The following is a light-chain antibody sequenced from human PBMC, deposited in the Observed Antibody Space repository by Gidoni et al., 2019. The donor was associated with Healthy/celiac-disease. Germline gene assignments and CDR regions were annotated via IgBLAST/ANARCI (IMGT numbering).Light chain of an antibody. Sequence: EIVLTQSPATLSLSPGERATLSCRASQSVSSYLALYQQKPGQAPRLHIYDASNRATGIPARFSGSGSGTDFTLTISSLEPEDFAVYYCQQPQGYTFXXXTKLEIK. J-gene: IGKJ2*01. CDR2: DAS. CDR3: QQPQGYT. CDR1: QSVSSY. V-gene: IGKV3-11*01.